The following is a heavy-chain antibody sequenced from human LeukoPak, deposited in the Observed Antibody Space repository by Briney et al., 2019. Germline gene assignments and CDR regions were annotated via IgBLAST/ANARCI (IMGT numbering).Heavy chain of an antibody. D-gene: IGHD6-19*01. CDR3: AKDRPLAPYSSGWYGGYYFDC. V-gene: IGHV3-30*02. CDR1: GFTFSSYG. J-gene: IGHJ4*02. Sequence: GGSLRLSCAASGFTFSSYGMHWVRQAPGKGLEWVAFIRYDGSNKYYADSVKGRFTISRDNSKNTLYLQMNSLRAEDTAVYYCAKDRPLAPYSSGWYGGYYFDCWGRGTVVSVSS. CDR2: IRYDGSNK.